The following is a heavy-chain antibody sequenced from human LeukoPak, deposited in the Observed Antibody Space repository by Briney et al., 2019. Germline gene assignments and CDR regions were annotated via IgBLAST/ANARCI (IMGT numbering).Heavy chain of an antibody. CDR2: IFTSGST. Sequence: SETLSLTCSVSGGSIGSGTYHWSWIRQPAGKGLEWIGRIFTSGSTNYNPSLKSRVTISLDTSKNQFSLKLRSVTATDTAVYYCARESDTSMFKNFDFWGQGTLVTVSS. CDR3: ARESDTSMFKNFDF. V-gene: IGHV4-61*02. CDR1: GGSIGSGTYH. D-gene: IGHD5-18*01. J-gene: IGHJ4*02.